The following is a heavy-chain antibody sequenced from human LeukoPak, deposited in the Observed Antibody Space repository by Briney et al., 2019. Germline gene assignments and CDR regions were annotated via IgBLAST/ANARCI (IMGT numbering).Heavy chain of an antibody. D-gene: IGHD6-19*01. CDR3: ARAPPSGWNPFYFDY. CDR1: GGSISNYY. J-gene: IGHJ4*02. CDR2: IYYSGST. Sequence: SETLSLTCTVSGGSISNYYWSWIRQPPGKGLEWIGYIYYSGSTNYNPSLKRRVTLSVDTSMNQFSLKLSSVTPADTAVYYCARAPPSGWNPFYFDYWGQGTLVTVSS. V-gene: IGHV4-59*01.